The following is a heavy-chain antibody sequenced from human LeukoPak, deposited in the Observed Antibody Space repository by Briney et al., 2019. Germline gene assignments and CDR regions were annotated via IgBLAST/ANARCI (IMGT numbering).Heavy chain of an antibody. J-gene: IGHJ4*02. CDR3: AKRGVVIRVILVGFHKEAYYFAS. CDR1: GITLSNYG. Sequence: GGSLRLSCAVSGITLSNYGMSWVRQAPGKGLEWVAGISDSGGRTNYADSVKGRFTISRDNPKKTLYLQMNSLRAEDTAVYFCAKRGVVIRVILVGFHKEAYYFASWGQGALVTVSS. D-gene: IGHD3-22*01. CDR2: ISDSGGRT. V-gene: IGHV3-23*01.